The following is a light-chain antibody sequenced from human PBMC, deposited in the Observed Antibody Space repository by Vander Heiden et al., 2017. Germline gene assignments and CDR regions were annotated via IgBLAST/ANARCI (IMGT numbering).Light chain of an antibody. CDR1: HSISSY. V-gene: IGKV1-39*01. J-gene: IGKJ2*01. Sequence: QTSQSPSPLSASVGDRVTITSRACHSISSYLGWYQQKSGKAPNLRIYAASSLQSGVPSRFSGSESATDSTLTISSLQPEDFATDYCHQTYSSPYTFGQGPKLEIK. CDR3: HQTYSSPYT. CDR2: AAS.